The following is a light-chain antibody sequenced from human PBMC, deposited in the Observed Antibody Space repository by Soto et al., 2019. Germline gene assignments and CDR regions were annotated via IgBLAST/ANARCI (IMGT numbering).Light chain of an antibody. V-gene: IGLV2-14*01. CDR1: SSDVGGYNY. J-gene: IGLJ1*01. Sequence: QSVLTQPASVSGSPGQSITISCTGTSSDVGGYNYVSWYQQHPGKAPKLMIYDVSNRPSGVSNRFSGSKSGNTASLTISGLQAGDEADYYCSSYTSSSIFYVFGPGTKVTVL. CDR2: DVS. CDR3: SSYTSSSIFYV.